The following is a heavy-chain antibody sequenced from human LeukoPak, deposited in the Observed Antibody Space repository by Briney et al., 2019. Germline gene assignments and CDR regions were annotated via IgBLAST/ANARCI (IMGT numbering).Heavy chain of an antibody. V-gene: IGHV3-30*04. CDR3: ARSGRYSDSFYPDCYFDY. J-gene: IGHJ4*02. Sequence: PGGSLRLSCAASGFTFSSYAMHWVRQAPGKGLEWVAVISYDGSNKYYADSVKGRFTISGDNPKNTLYLQMNSLRAEDTAVYYCARSGRYSDSFYPDCYFDYSGQGTLVTVYS. D-gene: IGHD3-9*01. CDR2: ISYDGSNK. CDR1: GFTFSSYA.